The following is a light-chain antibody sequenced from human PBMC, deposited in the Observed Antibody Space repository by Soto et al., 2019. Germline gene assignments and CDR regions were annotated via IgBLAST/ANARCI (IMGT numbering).Light chain of an antibody. CDR1: SSNNGSNT. J-gene: IGLJ1*01. V-gene: IGLV1-44*01. CDR3: AAWDDSLNVPVYV. Sequence: SVLTQPPSASGTPGQRVTISCSGSSSNNGSNTVNWYQQLPGTAPKLLIYSNNQRPSGVPDRFSGSKSGTSASLAISGLQSEDEADFYCAAWDDSLNVPVYVFGTGPRSPS. CDR2: SNN.